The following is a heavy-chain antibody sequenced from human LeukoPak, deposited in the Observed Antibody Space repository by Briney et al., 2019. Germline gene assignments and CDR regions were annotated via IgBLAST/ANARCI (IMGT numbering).Heavy chain of an antibody. V-gene: IGHV1-18*01. D-gene: IGHD3-22*01. CDR2: ISAYNGNT. J-gene: IGHJ4*02. Sequence: FXXXGXXWVXXXPXQXXEWMGWISAYNGNTNYAQKLQGRVTMTTDTSTSTAYMELRSLRSDDTAVYYCARDDSSGLDYWGQGTLVTVSS. CDR3: ARDDSSGLDY. CDR1: FXXXG.